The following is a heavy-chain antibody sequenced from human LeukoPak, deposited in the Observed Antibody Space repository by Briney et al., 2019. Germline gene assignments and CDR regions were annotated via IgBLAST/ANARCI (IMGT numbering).Heavy chain of an antibody. CDR3: ARDSRFFYYHYYVMDV. J-gene: IGHJ6*04. CDR2: ISAYNGNT. V-gene: IGHV1-18*04. Sequence: ASVKVSCKASGYTFTSYGISWVRQAPGQGLEWMGWISAYNGNTNYAQKLQGRVTMTTDTSTSTAYMELRSLRSDDTAVYYCARDSRFFYYHYYVMDVWGKGTTVTVSS. CDR1: GYTFTSYG. D-gene: IGHD3-10*01.